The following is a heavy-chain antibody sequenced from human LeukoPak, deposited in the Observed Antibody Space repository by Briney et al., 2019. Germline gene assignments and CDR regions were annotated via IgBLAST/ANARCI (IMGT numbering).Heavy chain of an antibody. CDR1: GGSISSYY. V-gene: IGHV4-59*01. D-gene: IGHD6-13*01. Sequence: SETLSLTCTVSGGSISSYYWSWIRQPPGKGLEWIGYIYYSGSTNYNPSLKSRVTISVDTSKNQFSLKLSSVTAADTAVYYCARVRPLYSSSWFGPFGMDVWGQGTTVTVSS. CDR2: IYYSGST. J-gene: IGHJ6*02. CDR3: ARVRPLYSSSWFGPFGMDV.